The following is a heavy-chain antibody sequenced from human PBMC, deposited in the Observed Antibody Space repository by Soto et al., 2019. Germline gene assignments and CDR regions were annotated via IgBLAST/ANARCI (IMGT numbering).Heavy chain of an antibody. Sequence: PGGSLRLSCAAYDFSFSSYAMHWIRQAPGKGLEWLAVISFDGNIIQYADSVKGRFIISRDNSKNTLYLQMNSLRGDNTAVYYCARTFDTITYYFDYWGQGTLVTVSS. CDR1: DFSFSSYA. V-gene: IGHV3-30-3*01. D-gene: IGHD3-9*01. CDR2: ISFDGNII. CDR3: ARTFDTITYYFDY. J-gene: IGHJ4*02.